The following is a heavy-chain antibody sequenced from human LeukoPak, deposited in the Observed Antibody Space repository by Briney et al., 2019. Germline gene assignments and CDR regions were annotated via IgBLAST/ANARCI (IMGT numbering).Heavy chain of an antibody. CDR3: ARASYYGSGDDAFDI. Sequence: SETLSLTCTVSGGSISSYYWSWIRQPPGKGPEWIGYIYYSGSTNYNPSLKSRVTISVDTSKNQFSLKLSSVTAADTAVYYCARASYYGSGDDAFDIWGHGTMVTVSS. D-gene: IGHD3-10*01. CDR1: GGSISSYY. V-gene: IGHV4-59*01. J-gene: IGHJ3*02. CDR2: IYYSGST.